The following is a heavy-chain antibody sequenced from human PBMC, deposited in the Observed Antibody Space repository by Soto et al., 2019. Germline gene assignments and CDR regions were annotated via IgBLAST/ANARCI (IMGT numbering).Heavy chain of an antibody. Sequence: QLQLQESGSGLVKPSQHLSLTCAVSGGCISGGYYYWSWIRQPPGKGLEWFGFNYNSGSTYENSSLKSRVTISVDRSKNHFFLNLASVTGADTAVYYCSSDRKCLLIWGQGTKVTVSS. V-gene: IGHV4-30-2*01. CDR3: SSDRKCLLI. J-gene: IGHJ3*02. CDR1: GGCISGGYYY. D-gene: IGHD2-21*01. CDR2: NYNSGST.